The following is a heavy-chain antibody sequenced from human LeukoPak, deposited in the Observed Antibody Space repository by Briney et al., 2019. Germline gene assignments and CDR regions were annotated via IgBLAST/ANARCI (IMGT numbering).Heavy chain of an antibody. CDR3: ALERLSYYCSSTSCQRKRYYYYYGMDV. V-gene: IGHV3-21*01. Sequence: PGGSLRLSCAASGFTFSSYSMNWVRQAPGKGLEWVSPISSSSSYIYYADSVKGRFTISRDNAKNSLYLQMNSLRAEDTAVYYCALERLSYYCSSTSCQRKRYYYYYGMDVWGQGTTVTVSS. J-gene: IGHJ6*02. CDR1: GFTFSSYS. D-gene: IGHD2-2*01. CDR2: ISSSSSYI.